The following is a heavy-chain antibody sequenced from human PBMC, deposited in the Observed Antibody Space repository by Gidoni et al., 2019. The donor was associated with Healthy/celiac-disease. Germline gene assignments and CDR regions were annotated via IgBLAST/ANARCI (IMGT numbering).Heavy chain of an antibody. CDR1: GFTLTSTA. D-gene: IGHD3-10*01. J-gene: IGHJ6*03. CDR2: IGVGSGNT. CDR3: AADTGYYYGSGSYYYMDV. Sequence: QMQRVQSGPEVTKPGTSVKVACKAAGFTLTSTAMQWVRQARGQRLEWIGWIGVGSGNTNYAQKFQERVTSTRYMSTSTAYMELSSLRSEYTAVYYCAADTGYYYGSGSYYYMDVWGKGTTVTVSS. V-gene: IGHV1-58*02.